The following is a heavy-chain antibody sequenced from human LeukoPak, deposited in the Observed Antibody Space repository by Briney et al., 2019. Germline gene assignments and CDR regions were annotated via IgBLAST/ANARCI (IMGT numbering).Heavy chain of an antibody. D-gene: IGHD3-22*01. CDR1: GYTFTGYY. Sequence: ASVKVSCKASGYTFTGYYMHWVRQAPGQGLEWMGWINPNSGGTNYAQKFQGRVTMTRDTSISTAYMELSRLRSDDTAVYYCARLPRGIVVAPFDYWGQGTLVTVSS. CDR3: ARLPRGIVVAPFDY. CDR2: INPNSGGT. J-gene: IGHJ4*02. V-gene: IGHV1-2*02.